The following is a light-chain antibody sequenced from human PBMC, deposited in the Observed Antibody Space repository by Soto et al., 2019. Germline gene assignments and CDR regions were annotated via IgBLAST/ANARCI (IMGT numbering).Light chain of an antibody. CDR1: QSVSSSY. V-gene: IGKV3-20*01. CDR3: QQHGSSLLT. J-gene: IGKJ4*02. CDR2: GAS. Sequence: EIMVTQSPGTLSLSPGERATLSCRASQSVSSSYLAWYQQKAGQAPRLRIYGASRRATGIPDRFSGSGSGTDFTLTISSLEPEDVAVYYCQQHGSSLLTFGGGTKVEIK.